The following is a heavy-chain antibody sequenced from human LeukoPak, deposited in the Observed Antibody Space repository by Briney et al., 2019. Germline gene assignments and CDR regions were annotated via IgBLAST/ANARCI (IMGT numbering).Heavy chain of an antibody. D-gene: IGHD2-15*01. J-gene: IGHJ5*02. CDR2: IYYSGST. V-gene: IGHV4-39*07. CDR3: ARRGCSGGSCYWENWFDP. Sequence: KPSETLSLTCTVSGGSISSSSYYWGWIRQPPGKGLEWIGSIYYSGSTYYNPSLKSRVTISVDTSKNQFSLKLSSVTAADTAVYYCARRGCSGGSCYWENWFDPWGQGTLVTVSS. CDR1: GGSISSSSYY.